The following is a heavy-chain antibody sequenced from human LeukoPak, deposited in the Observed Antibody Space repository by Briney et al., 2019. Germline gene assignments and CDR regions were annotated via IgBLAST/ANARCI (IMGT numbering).Heavy chain of an antibody. CDR3: AKDRNNYYYYHYMDV. CDR2: ISWNSGSI. Sequence: GGSLRLSCAASGFTFDDYAMHWVRQAPGKGLEWVSGISWNSGSIGYADSVKGRFTISRDNAKSSLYLQMNSLRAEDTALYYCAKDRNNYYYYHYMDVWGKGTTVTVSS. CDR1: GFTFDDYA. D-gene: IGHD1-14*01. J-gene: IGHJ6*03. V-gene: IGHV3-9*01.